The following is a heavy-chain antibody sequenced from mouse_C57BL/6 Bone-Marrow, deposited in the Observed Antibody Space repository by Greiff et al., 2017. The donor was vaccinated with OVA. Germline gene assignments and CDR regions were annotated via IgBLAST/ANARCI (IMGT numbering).Heavy chain of an antibody. Sequence: EVMLVESEGGLVQPGSSMKLSCTASGFTFSDYYLAWVRQVPEKGLEWVANINYDGSSTSSLDSLKSRFIISRDNAKNILDLQMRSLKFEDTATYHCARGLLLGFAYWGQGTLVTVSA. CDR3: ARGLLLGFAY. J-gene: IGHJ3*01. CDR2: INYDGSST. D-gene: IGHD2-1*01. CDR1: GFTFSDYY. V-gene: IGHV5-16*01.